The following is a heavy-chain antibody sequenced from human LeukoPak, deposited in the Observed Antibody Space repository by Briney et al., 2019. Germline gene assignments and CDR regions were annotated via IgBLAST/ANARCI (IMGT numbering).Heavy chain of an antibody. CDR3: AKDFDIVVVPAHNWFDP. J-gene: IGHJ5*02. V-gene: IGHV3-23*01. CDR1: GFTFSSYA. CDR2: ISGSGGST. Sequence: GGSLRLSCAASGFTFSSYAMSWVRQAPGKGLEWVSAISGSGGSTYYADSVKGRFTISRDNSKNTLYLQMNSLRAEDTAVYYCAKDFDIVVVPAHNWFDPWGQGTLVTASS. D-gene: IGHD2-2*01.